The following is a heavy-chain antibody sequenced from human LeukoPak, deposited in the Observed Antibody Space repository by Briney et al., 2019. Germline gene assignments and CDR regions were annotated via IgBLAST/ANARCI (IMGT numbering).Heavy chain of an antibody. CDR3: ARDHGYYYYMDV. Sequence: GGSLRLSCAASGFTFDDYGMSWVRQAPGKGLEWVSGIYWNADRIRYADSVKGRFTISRDNAKNSLYLQMNSLRAEDTALYYCARDHGYYYYMDVWGKGTTVTVSS. V-gene: IGHV3-20*04. CDR2: IYWNADRI. CDR1: GFTFDDYG. J-gene: IGHJ6*03. D-gene: IGHD6-13*01.